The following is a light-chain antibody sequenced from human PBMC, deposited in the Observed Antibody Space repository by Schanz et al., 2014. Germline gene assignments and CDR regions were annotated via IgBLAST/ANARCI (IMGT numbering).Light chain of an antibody. CDR3: QQYNSYPFT. Sequence: DIQMPQSPSSMSASVGDRVTITCRASQGISDWLAWYQQKPRKAPKLLIYRASRLQSGVPSRFSGSGSGTEFTVTISSLQPDDSATYYCQQYNSYPFTFGPGTKVDIK. J-gene: IGKJ3*01. CDR2: RAS. CDR1: QGISDW. V-gene: IGKV1D-16*01.